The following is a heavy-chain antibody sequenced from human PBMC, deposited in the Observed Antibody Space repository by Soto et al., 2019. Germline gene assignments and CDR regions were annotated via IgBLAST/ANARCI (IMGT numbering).Heavy chain of an antibody. Sequence: PGGSLRLSCAVSGFNLRNYEMNWVRQVPGKGLEWISKISGSSNNIYYADSVQGRFTISRDDAKNSLYLQLNSLRDEDTAIYYCVRNRDWGFDVWGQGTMVTVSS. J-gene: IGHJ3*01. CDR2: ISGSSNNI. CDR1: GFNLRNYE. V-gene: IGHV3-48*03. CDR3: VRNRDWGFDV. D-gene: IGHD7-27*01.